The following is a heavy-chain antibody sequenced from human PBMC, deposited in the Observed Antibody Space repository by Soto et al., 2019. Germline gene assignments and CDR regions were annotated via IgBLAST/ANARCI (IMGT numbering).Heavy chain of an antibody. J-gene: IGHJ4*02. CDR2: IRSKANSYAT. CDR3: TRGDWWELPTMDY. Sequence: GGSLRLSCEASGFTFSGSAMHWVRQASGKGLEWVGRIRSKANSYATAYAASVKGRFTISRDDSKNTAYLQMNSLKTEDTAVYYCTRGDWWELPTMDYWGQGTLVTVSS. V-gene: IGHV3-73*01. CDR1: GFTFSGSA. D-gene: IGHD1-26*01.